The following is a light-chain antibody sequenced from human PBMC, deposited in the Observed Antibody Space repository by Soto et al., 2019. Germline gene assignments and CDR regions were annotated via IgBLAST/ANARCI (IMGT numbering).Light chain of an antibody. Sequence: EVVLTPSPATLSFSPGERATLPCRVSQSVTNYLTWYPQKPGQAPRLLIYEASNRATGIPARFSGSGSGTDFTLAISYLEPEDFAVYNCQQRTYWPWTFGQGTKVDI. CDR3: QQRTYWPWT. CDR2: EAS. CDR1: QSVTNY. V-gene: IGKV3-11*01. J-gene: IGKJ1*01.